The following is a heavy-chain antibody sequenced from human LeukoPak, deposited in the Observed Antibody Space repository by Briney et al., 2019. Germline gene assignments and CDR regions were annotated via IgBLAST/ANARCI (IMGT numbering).Heavy chain of an antibody. V-gene: IGHV4-34*01. CDR1: GGSFSGYY. CDR2: INHSGST. J-gene: IGHJ4*02. Sequence: SETLSLTCAVYGGSFSGYYWSWIRQPPGKGLEWIGEINHSGSTNYNPSLKSRVTMSVDTSKNQFSLKLSSVTAADTAVYYCARALVGATTGGIDYWGQGTLVIVSS. D-gene: IGHD1-26*01. CDR3: ARALVGATTGGIDY.